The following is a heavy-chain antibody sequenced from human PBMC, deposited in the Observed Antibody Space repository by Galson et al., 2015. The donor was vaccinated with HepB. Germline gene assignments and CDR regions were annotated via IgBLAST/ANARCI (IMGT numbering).Heavy chain of an antibody. Sequence: SLRLSCAVSGFSFRSYAMHWVRQAPGKGLEWVAAITYNGRDEHYADSVKGRFTISRDNSKNTLYLQMGSLRDEDTAIYHCASQQIVVESAVNDFWCQGTLVSVSS. CDR2: ITYNGRDE. V-gene: IGHV3-30*04. J-gene: IGHJ4*02. D-gene: IGHD2-21*01. CDR1: GFSFRSYA. CDR3: ASQQIVVESAVNDF.